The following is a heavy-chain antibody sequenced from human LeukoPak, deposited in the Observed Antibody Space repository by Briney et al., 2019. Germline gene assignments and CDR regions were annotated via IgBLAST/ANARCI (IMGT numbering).Heavy chain of an antibody. Sequence: GGSLRLSCAASGFTFSSYSMNWVRQAPGKGLEWVSYISSSSSTIYYADSVKGRFTISRDNAKNSLYLQMNSLRAEDTAVYYCAKRYNTLTSYYSHCDYWGQGTLVTVSS. CDR3: AKRYNTLTSYYSHCDY. CDR2: ISSSSSTI. D-gene: IGHD3-9*01. CDR1: GFTFSSYS. V-gene: IGHV3-48*01. J-gene: IGHJ4*02.